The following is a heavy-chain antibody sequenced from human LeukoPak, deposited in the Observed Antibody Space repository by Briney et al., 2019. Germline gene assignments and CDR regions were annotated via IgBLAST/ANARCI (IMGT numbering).Heavy chain of an antibody. Sequence: SETLSLTCTVSGGSISSSSYYWGWIRQPPGKGLEWIGSIYYSGSTYYNPSLKSRVTISVDTSKNQFSLKLSSVTAADAAVYCCAGGTMADYWGQGTLVSVS. D-gene: IGHD3-10*01. CDR1: GGSISSSSYY. CDR3: AGGTMADY. J-gene: IGHJ4*02. CDR2: IYYSGST. V-gene: IGHV4-39*01.